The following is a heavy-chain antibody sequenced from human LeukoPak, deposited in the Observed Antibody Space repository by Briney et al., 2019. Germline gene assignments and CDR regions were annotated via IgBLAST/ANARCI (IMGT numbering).Heavy chain of an antibody. J-gene: IGHJ5*02. D-gene: IGHD5-12*01. CDR2: INPNSGGT. Sequence: VASVKVSCKASGYTFTGYYMHWVRQAPGQGLEWMGWINPNSGGTNYAQKFQGRVTMTRDTSISTAYMELSRLRSDDTAVYYCARVVYSGYDYRNWFDPWGQGTLVTVSS. CDR3: ARVVYSGYDYRNWFDP. V-gene: IGHV1-2*02. CDR1: GYTFTGYY.